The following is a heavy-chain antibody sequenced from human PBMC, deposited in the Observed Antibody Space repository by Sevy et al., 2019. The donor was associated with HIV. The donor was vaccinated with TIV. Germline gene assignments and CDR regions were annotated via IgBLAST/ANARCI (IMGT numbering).Heavy chain of an antibody. J-gene: IGHJ5*02. CDR3: ARAPPILSGDDSHSWFDP. V-gene: IGHV4-59*01. Sequence: SETLSLTCTVSGGPISVYYWSWIRQPPGKGLEYIGYVYYTGSTNYNPSLKNRVTISFDTSNNQFSLKLTSVTAADTAVYYCARAPPILSGDDSHSWFDPWGQGTLVTVSS. CDR2: VYYTGST. D-gene: IGHD5-12*01. CDR1: GGPISVYY.